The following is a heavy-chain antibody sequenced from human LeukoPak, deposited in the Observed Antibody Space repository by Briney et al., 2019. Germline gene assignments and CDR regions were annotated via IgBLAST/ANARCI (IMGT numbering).Heavy chain of an antibody. D-gene: IGHD2-2*01. CDR2: IYYSGST. V-gene: IGHV4-39*07. J-gene: IGHJ6*03. Sequence: SETLSLACTVSGGSISSSSDYWGWIRQPPGKGLEWIGRIYYSGSTYYNPSLKSRVTISVDTSKNQFSLKLSSVTAADTAVHYCARAGSDIVVVPAAVRGYYYYYMDVWGKGTTVTISS. CDR1: GGSISSSSDY. CDR3: ARAGSDIVVVPAAVRGYYYYYMDV.